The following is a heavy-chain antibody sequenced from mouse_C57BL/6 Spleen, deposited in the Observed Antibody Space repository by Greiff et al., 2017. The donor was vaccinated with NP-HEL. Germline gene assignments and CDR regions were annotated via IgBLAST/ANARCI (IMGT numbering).Heavy chain of an antibody. CDR3: ARHSNYGFAY. CDR1: GFTFSDYG. D-gene: IGHD2-5*01. J-gene: IGHJ3*01. CDR2: ISSGSSTI. V-gene: IGHV5-17*01. Sequence: EVQLVESGGGLVKPGGSLKLSCAASGFTFSDYGMHWVRQAPEKGLEWVAYISSGSSTIYYADTVKGRFTISRDNAKNTLFLQMTSLRSEDTAMYYCARHSNYGFAYWGQRTLVTVSA.